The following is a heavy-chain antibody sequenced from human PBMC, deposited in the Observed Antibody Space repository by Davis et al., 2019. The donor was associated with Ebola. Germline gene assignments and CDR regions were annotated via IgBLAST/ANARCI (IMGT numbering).Heavy chain of an antibody. Sequence: GGSLRLSCAASSFTFSGSAMHWVRQASGKGLEWVGRIRSKANSYATAYAASVKGRFTISRDDSKNTAYLQMNSLKTEDTAVYYCTRQGDSRWNLGMDVWGQGTTVTVSS. CDR3: TRQGDSRWNLGMDV. CDR1: SFTFSGSA. CDR2: IRSKANSYAT. J-gene: IGHJ6*02. D-gene: IGHD1-7*01. V-gene: IGHV3-73*01.